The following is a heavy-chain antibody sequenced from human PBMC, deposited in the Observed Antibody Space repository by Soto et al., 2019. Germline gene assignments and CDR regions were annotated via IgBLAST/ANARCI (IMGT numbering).Heavy chain of an antibody. Sequence: SETLSLTCSVSGGSVSSGSSYWSWIRQPPGKGLEWIGYIYKTGSTNYNPSLKSRVTISVDTSKNQFSLKLSSMTAADTAAFYCARGRQQLVPGGYYLYYGMDVWGQGTTVT. CDR1: GGSVSSGSSY. V-gene: IGHV4-61*01. D-gene: IGHD6-13*01. J-gene: IGHJ6*02. CDR2: IYKTGST. CDR3: ARGRQQLVPGGYYLYYGMDV.